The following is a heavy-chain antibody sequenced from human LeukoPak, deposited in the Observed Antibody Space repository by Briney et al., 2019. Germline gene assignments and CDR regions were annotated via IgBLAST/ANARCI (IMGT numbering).Heavy chain of an antibody. CDR1: GFTFGSYG. D-gene: IGHD4-17*01. V-gene: IGHV3-30*18. J-gene: IGHJ4*02. CDR2: ISFDERNK. Sequence: PGGSLRLSCAASGFTFGSYGMHWVRQAPGKGLEWVAVISFDERNKYYADSVKGRFTISRDNSKNMLWLQMSSLRAEDTAVYYCSKDAHTVTALDFWGQGSLVTVSS. CDR3: SKDAHTVTALDF.